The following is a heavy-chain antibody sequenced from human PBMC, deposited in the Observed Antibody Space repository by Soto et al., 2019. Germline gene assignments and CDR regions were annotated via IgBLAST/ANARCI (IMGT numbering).Heavy chain of an antibody. CDR3: ARDYSHAEENCNDAYNYFDH. CDR1: GYTFTGYH. Sequence: ASVKVSCKASGYTFTGYHMHWVRQAPGQGVEWMGWINPNSGGTIYSQKFQGRVTMTRDTSISTAYMVLSSLRSDETAVYYCARDYSHAEENCNDAYNYFDHWGQGNLVTVSS. D-gene: IGHD1-1*01. CDR2: INPNSGGT. V-gene: IGHV1-2*02. J-gene: IGHJ1*01.